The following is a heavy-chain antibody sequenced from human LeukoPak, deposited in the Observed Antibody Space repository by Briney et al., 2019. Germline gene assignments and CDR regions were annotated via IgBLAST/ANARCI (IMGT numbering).Heavy chain of an antibody. Sequence: GGSLRLSCTASGFTFGDYALSWVRQAPGKGLEWVGYIRSKAFGGTAEYAASVKGRFSISRDDSKSIAYLQLNSLKIEDTAVYYCTRDERQPSPMDVWGKGTTVTVSS. CDR1: GFTFGDYA. CDR3: TRDERQPSPMDV. CDR2: IRSKAFGGTA. V-gene: IGHV3-49*04. J-gene: IGHJ6*03. D-gene: IGHD1-1*01.